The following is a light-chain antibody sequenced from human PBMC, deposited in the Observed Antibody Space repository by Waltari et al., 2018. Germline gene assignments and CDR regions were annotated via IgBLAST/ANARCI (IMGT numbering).Light chain of an antibody. CDR1: SSHVGGYNY. CDR2: DVS. CDR3: SSYTASSTLGV. V-gene: IGLV2-14*01. Sequence: QSALTQPASVSGSPGQSITLSCTGTSSHVGGYNYVSWYQQHPGKAPKRMIYDVSKRRSGVSNRFSGSKSGNTASLTISGLQAEDEADYYCSSYTASSTLGVFGTGTKVTVL. J-gene: IGLJ1*01.